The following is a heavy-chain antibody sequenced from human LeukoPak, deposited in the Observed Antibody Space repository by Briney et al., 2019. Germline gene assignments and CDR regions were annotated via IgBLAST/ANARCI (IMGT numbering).Heavy chain of an antibody. Sequence: PGGSLRLSCVASGFTFSNAWMNWVRQAPGKGLEWVGRIKSKTDGGTTDYAAPVKGRITISRDNSRNTLYLQMNSLRADDTAVYYCAKDLDYTTYGYYFDYWGQGTLVTVSS. J-gene: IGHJ4*02. CDR2: IKSKTDGGTT. D-gene: IGHD4-11*01. CDR3: AKDLDYTTYGYYFDY. CDR1: GFTFSNAW. V-gene: IGHV3-15*01.